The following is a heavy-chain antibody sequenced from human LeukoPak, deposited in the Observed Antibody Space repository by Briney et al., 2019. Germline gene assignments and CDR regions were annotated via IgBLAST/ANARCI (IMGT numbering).Heavy chain of an antibody. D-gene: IGHD3-22*01. J-gene: IGHJ4*02. V-gene: IGHV4-39*01. CDR1: GGSISSSSYN. Sequence: SETLSLTCTVSGGSISSSSYNWGWIRQPPGKGLEWIGGIRHSGSTYYKSSLKSRVTLSADTSKNQFFLKLSSVTAADTAVYYCARQKKEVYYYDGSSYYYFDYWGQGTLVTVSS. CDR2: IRHSGST. CDR3: ARQKKEVYYYDGSSYYYFDY.